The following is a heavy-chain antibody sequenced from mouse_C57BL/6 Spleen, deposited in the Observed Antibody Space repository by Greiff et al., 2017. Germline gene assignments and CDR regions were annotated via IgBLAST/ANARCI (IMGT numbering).Heavy chain of an antibody. D-gene: IGHD2-3*01. CDR3: AREDGYSYPFDY. CDR1: GFSLTSYG. V-gene: IGHV2-2*01. Sequence: VHLVESGPGLVQPSQSLSITCTVSGFSLTSYGVHWVRQSPGKGLEWLGVIWRGGSTDYNAAFISRLSISKDNSKSQVFFKMNSLQADDTAIYYCAREDGYSYPFDYWGQGTTLTVSS. CDR2: IWRGGST. J-gene: IGHJ2*01.